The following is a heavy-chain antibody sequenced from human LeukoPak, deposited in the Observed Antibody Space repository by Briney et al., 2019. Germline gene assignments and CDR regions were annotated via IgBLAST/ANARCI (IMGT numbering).Heavy chain of an antibody. Sequence: SVKVSCKASGGTFSSYAISWVRQAPGQGLEWMGRIIPILGIANYAQKFQGRVTITADKSTSTAYMELSSLRSEDTAVYYCASSPAGMAHYYYYGMDVWGQGTTVTVSS. CDR2: IIPILGIA. D-gene: IGHD5-18*01. V-gene: IGHV1-69*04. CDR3: ASSPAGMAHYYYYGMDV. J-gene: IGHJ6*02. CDR1: GGTFSSYA.